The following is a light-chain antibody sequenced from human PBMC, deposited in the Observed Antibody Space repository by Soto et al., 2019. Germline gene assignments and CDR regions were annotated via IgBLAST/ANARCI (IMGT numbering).Light chain of an antibody. CDR1: QSIGSY. V-gene: IGKV1-39*01. CDR2: AAS. CDR3: QQSYSTECT. J-gene: IGKJ1*01. Sequence: IQMTQSPSSLSASVGDRVTMTCRASQSIGSYVNWYQEKPGEAPKVLIFAASSLQSGVPSRFSGSGSGTDFTLTISSLQPEDFATYYSQQSYSTECTFGQGTKVDIK.